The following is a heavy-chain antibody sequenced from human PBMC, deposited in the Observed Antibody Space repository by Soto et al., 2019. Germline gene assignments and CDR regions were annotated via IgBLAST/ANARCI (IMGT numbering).Heavy chain of an antibody. D-gene: IGHD3-10*01. Sequence: EVQLVQTGGGLIKPGGSLRLSCAASGLSVSDKYMSWVRQAPGKGVEWVSLTYTGGNSYFAAFGKGRFTVSRDISKNTLFLHMNSLAAEDTAVYYCAREGYAYGLDFWGQGSLVTVSS. CDR2: TYTGGNS. CDR1: GLSVSDKY. V-gene: IGHV3-53*02. J-gene: IGHJ4*02. CDR3: AREGYAYGLDF.